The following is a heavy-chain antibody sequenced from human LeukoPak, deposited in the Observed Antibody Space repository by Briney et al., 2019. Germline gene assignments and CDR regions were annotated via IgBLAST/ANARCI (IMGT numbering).Heavy chain of an antibody. J-gene: IGHJ4*02. D-gene: IGHD2-2*01. CDR1: GFTFSSQT. Sequence: PGGSLRLSCTASGFTFSSQTMNWVRQAPGKGLEWVSYISSTSSVIYYADSVKGRFTISRDNAKSSLYLQMNSLRAEDTAVYYCARNLPAADYWGRGTLVTVSS. CDR2: ISSTSSVI. V-gene: IGHV3-48*04. CDR3: ARNLPAADY.